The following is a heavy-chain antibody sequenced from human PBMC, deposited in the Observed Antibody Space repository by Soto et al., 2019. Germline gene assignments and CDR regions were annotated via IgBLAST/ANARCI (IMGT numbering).Heavy chain of an antibody. CDR3: AKDVYSSSSGMDY. Sequence: EVQLVESGGGLVQPGRSLRLSCAASGFTFDDYAMHWVRQAPGKGLEWVSSINWNSGSIGYADSVKGRFTISRDNAKNSLYLQMNSLRAEDTALYYCAKDVYSSSSGMDYWGQGTLVTVSS. CDR2: INWNSGSI. D-gene: IGHD6-6*01. CDR1: GFTFDDYA. V-gene: IGHV3-9*01. J-gene: IGHJ4*02.